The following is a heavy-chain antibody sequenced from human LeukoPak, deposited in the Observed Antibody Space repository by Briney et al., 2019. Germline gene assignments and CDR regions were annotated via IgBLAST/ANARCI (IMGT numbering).Heavy chain of an antibody. D-gene: IGHD2-2*02. CDR1: IGILLSYS. J-gene: IGHJ5*02. CDR2: IIPIFGTA. CDR3: ARVGGGRYCSTTSCYMRGWFDP. V-gene: IGHV1-69*01. Sequence: SVTVSYKASIGILLSYSISWVRQAPGQGLEGVGGIIPIFGTANYPQKFQGRVTITAAEFTSTAYMEHSSLRSEDTAVYYCARVGGGRYCSTTSCYMRGWFDPWGQGTLVTVSS.